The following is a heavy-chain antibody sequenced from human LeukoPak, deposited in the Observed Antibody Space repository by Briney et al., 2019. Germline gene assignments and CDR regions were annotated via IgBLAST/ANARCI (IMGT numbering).Heavy chain of an antibody. CDR3: TRDRGQLWLLDYYYYYYMDV. CDR2: IRSKAYGGTT. Sequence: GGSLRLSCTVSGFTFGAYAMSWFRQAPGKGLEWVGFIRSKAYGGTTEYAASVKGRFTISRDDSKSIAYLQMNSLKTEDTAVYYCTRDRGQLWLLDYYYYYYMDVWGKGTTVTVSS. CDR1: GFTFGAYA. V-gene: IGHV3-49*03. J-gene: IGHJ6*03. D-gene: IGHD5-18*01.